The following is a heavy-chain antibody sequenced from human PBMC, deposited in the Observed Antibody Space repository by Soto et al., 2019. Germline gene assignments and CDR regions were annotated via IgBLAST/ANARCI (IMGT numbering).Heavy chain of an antibody. Sequence: SETLSLTCTVSGGSISSGDYYWSWIRQPPGKGLEWIGYIYYSGSTYYNPSLKSRVTISVDTSKNQFSLKLSSVTAADTAVYYCARQYSSSSSYYYYDDAFDIWGQGTTVTVSS. CDR3: ARQYSSSSSYYYYDDAFDI. J-gene: IGHJ3*02. D-gene: IGHD6-6*01. CDR2: IYYSGST. CDR1: GGSISSGDYY. V-gene: IGHV4-30-4*01.